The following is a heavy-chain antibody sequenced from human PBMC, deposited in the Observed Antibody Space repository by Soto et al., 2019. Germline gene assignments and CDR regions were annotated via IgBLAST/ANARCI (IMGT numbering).Heavy chain of an antibody. Sequence: EVQLVESGGSLVKPGGSLRLSCAASGFTFSSYSMNWVRQAPGKGLEWVSSISSSSSYIYYADSVKGRFTISRDNAKNSLYLQMNSLRAQDTAVYYCARSISSWGQLDWYFDLWGRGTLVTVSS. CDR1: GFTFSSYS. CDR3: ARSISSWGQLDWYFDL. J-gene: IGHJ2*01. V-gene: IGHV3-21*01. CDR2: ISSSSSYI. D-gene: IGHD6-13*01.